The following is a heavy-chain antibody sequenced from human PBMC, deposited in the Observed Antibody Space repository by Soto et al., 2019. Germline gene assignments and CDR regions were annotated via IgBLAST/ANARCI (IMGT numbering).Heavy chain of an antibody. CDR2: ITTSSAYI. CDR3: VRSGTARLLRHSWFDT. V-gene: IGHV3-21*01. J-gene: IGHJ5*02. D-gene: IGHD2-21*01. Sequence: VQLVESGGGLVKPGGSPRLSCAASGFTFNTYEMNWVRQAPGKGLEWVSSITTSSAYIYYADSLKGRITISRDNAKNSLFLQMNSLRAEDTAVYYCVRSGTARLLRHSWFDTWGQGTLVTVSS. CDR1: GFTFNTYE.